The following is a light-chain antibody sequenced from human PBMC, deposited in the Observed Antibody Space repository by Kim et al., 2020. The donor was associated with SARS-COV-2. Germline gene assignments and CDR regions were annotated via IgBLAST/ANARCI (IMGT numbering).Light chain of an antibody. Sequence: LTQPHSVSESPGKTVIISCIRSSGSIAGNYVQWYQQRPGSSPTTIIYEDNDRPSGVPDRFSGSIDSSSNSASLTISGLQTEDEADYYCQSFDSSNHWVFGGGTQLTVL. CDR3: QSFDSSNHWV. CDR1: SGSIAGNY. J-gene: IGLJ3*02. V-gene: IGLV6-57*01. CDR2: EDN.